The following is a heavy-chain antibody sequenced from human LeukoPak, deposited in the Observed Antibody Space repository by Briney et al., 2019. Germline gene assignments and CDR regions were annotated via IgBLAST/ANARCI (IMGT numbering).Heavy chain of an antibody. CDR3: AKDLYSGSYLLDY. Sequence: PGGSLRLSCAASGFTFDDHAMHWVRQAPGKGLEWVSGISWNSGSIGYADSVKGRFTISRDNAKNSLYLQMNSLRAEDTALYYCAKDLYSGSYLLDYWGQGTLVTVSS. CDR1: GFTFDDHA. V-gene: IGHV3-9*01. J-gene: IGHJ4*02. CDR2: ISWNSGSI. D-gene: IGHD1-26*01.